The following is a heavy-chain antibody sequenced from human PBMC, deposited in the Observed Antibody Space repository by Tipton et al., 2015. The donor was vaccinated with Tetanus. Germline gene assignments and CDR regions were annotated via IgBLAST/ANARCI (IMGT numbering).Heavy chain of an antibody. CDR3: ARGPSVAYCSGGSCPVWFDP. CDR2: IYYSGST. CDR1: GDSISSSEYY. V-gene: IGHV4-39*07. J-gene: IGHJ5*02. D-gene: IGHD2-15*01. Sequence: TLSLTCTVSGDSISSSEYYWGWIRQPPGKGLEWIGSIYYSGSTYYNPSLRSRVTMSVDTSKIQFSLKLSSVTAADTAVYYCARGPSVAYCSGGSCPVWFDPWGQGTLVTVSS.